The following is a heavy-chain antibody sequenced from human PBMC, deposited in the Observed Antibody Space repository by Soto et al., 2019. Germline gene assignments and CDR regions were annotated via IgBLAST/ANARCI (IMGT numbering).Heavy chain of an antibody. V-gene: IGHV4-39*01. J-gene: IGHJ3*02. Sequence: SETLSLTCTVSGDSISSSNSHWGWTRQPPGKGLEYIGSVYYGGAIFYSGNIYYTPSLKSRFTISVDTSKNQFSLRLSSVTAADTGVYYCVRYDRINMKPYSPEGFHIWGQGTMVTVSS. D-gene: IGHD3-3*02. CDR3: VRYDRINMKPYSPEGFHI. CDR1: GDSISSSNSH. CDR2: VYYGGAIFYSGNI.